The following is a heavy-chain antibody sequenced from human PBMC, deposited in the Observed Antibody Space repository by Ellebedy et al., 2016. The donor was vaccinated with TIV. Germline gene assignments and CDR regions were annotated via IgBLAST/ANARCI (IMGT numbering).Heavy chain of an antibody. D-gene: IGHD3-10*01. J-gene: IGHJ4*02. CDR1: GFTFDDHA. V-gene: IGHV3-9*01. CDR3: ASFTMVRGVMDY. Sequence: SLKISCAASGFTFDDHAMHWVRQAPGKGLEWVSGINWNSGRIEYADSVKGRFTISRDNAKNSLSLQMNSLRDEDTAVYYCASFTMVRGVMDYWGQGTLVTVSS. CDR2: INWNSGRI.